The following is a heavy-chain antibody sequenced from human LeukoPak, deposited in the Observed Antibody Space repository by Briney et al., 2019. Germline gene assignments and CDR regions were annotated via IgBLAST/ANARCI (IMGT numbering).Heavy chain of an antibody. V-gene: IGHV3-21*05. CDR3: ARGPSSNWSGLDF. CDR2: ISSSSSAI. D-gene: IGHD6-13*01. Sequence: PGGSLRLSCAASGFTSSSYSMNWVRQAPGKGLEWVSYISSSSSAIYYADSVKGRFTISRDNTKSSLYLQVNNLRAEDTAVYYCARGPSSNWSGLDFWGQGTLLTVSS. J-gene: IGHJ4*02. CDR1: GFTSSSYS.